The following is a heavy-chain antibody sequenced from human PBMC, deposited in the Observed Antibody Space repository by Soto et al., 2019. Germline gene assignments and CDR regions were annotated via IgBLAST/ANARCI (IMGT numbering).Heavy chain of an antibody. J-gene: IGHJ4*02. CDR3: ARDYYKYYDSSGYYRSPAY. D-gene: IGHD3-22*01. CDR2: ITSGGST. Sequence: PGGSLRLSCAASGFTFSSYAMSWVRQAPGKGLEWVSAITSGGSTYYADSVKGRFTISRDNSRNTLFLQMNSLRAEDTAVYYCARDYYKYYDSSGYYRSPAYWGQGTLVTVSS. V-gene: IGHV3-23*01. CDR1: GFTFSSYA.